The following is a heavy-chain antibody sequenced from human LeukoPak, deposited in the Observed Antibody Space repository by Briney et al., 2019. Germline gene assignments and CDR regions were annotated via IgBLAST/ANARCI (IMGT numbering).Heavy chain of an antibody. CDR2: INWDGGST. CDR1: GFTFDDYA. D-gene: IGHD6-6*01. V-gene: IGHV3-43D*03. Sequence: GGSLRLSCAASGFTFDDYAMHWVRQAPGKGLEWVSLINWDGGSTYYADSVKGRFTISRGNSKDSLYLQMNSLRAEDTAFYYCARGYSSSYVPKFDYWGQGTLVTVSS. CDR3: ARGYSSSYVPKFDY. J-gene: IGHJ4*01.